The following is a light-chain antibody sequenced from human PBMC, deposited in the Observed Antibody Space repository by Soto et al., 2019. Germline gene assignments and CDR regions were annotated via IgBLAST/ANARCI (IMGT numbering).Light chain of an antibody. V-gene: IGLV2-14*01. J-gene: IGLJ2*01. CDR3: SSYTSRETRV. CDR1: SSDVGAYNY. Sequence: QSVLTQPASVSGSPGQSITISCTGTSSDVGAYNYVSWYQQYPGKAPKLMMFEVSNRPSGVSNRFSGSKSGNTASLPISGLQGEDEADYYCSSYTSRETRVFGGGTKLTVL. CDR2: EVS.